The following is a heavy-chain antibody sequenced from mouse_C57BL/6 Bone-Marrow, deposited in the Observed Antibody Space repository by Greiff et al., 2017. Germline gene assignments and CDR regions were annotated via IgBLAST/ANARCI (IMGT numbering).Heavy chain of an antibody. D-gene: IGHD2-4*01. Sequence: QVQLKQSGAELVRPGASVTLSCKASGYTFTDYEMHWVKQTPVHGLEWIGAIDPETGGTAFNQKFKGKAILTEDKSSSTAYMELRSLTSEDSAVDDGTSTACYYDYERCAYWGQGTVV. J-gene: IGHJ3*01. V-gene: IGHV1-15*01. CDR1: GYTFTDYE. CDR3: TSTACYYDYERCAY. CDR2: IDPETGGT.